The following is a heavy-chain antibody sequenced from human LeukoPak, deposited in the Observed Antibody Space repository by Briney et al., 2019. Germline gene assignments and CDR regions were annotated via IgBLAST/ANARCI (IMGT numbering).Heavy chain of an antibody. D-gene: IGHD2-2*02. CDR2: IYYSGGT. V-gene: IGHV4-31*03. CDR1: GGSISSGGYY. J-gene: IGHJ2*01. CDR3: ARLPDYLYPKWYFDL. Sequence: PSETLSLTCTVSGGSISSGGYYWSWIRQRPGKGLEWIGYIYYSGGTYYNPSLKSRVTISVDTSKNQFSLKLSSVTAADTAVYYCARLPDYLYPKWYFDLWGRGTLVTVSS.